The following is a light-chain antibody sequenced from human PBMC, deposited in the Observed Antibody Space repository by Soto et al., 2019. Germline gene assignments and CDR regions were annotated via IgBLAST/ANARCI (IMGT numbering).Light chain of an antibody. CDR2: DAS. V-gene: IGKV1-5*01. CDR1: QTISSW. J-gene: IGKJ1*01. Sequence: DIQMTQSPSTLSGSVGDRVTITCRASQTISSWSAWYQQKPGKAPNLLIHDASSLERGVPSRFSGSGSGTEFTLTISSLQPDDFATYYCQQYNSYRTFGQGTKVDIK. CDR3: QQYNSYRT.